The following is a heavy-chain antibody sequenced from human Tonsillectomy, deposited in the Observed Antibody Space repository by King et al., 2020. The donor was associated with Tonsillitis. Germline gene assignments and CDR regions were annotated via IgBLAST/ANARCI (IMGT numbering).Heavy chain of an antibody. CDR2: ISSSSSTI. J-gene: IGHJ4*02. V-gene: IGHV3-48*02. CDR1: GFTFSSYS. CDR3: ARPGEVGATVGYFDY. Sequence: VQLVESGGGLEQPGGSLRLSCVVSGFTFSSYSMNCVRQAPGKGLEWLSYISSSSSTIYYADSVKGRFTISRDNAKNSLYLQMNSLRDEDTAVYYCARPGEVGATVGYFDYWGQGTLVTVSS. D-gene: IGHD1-26*01.